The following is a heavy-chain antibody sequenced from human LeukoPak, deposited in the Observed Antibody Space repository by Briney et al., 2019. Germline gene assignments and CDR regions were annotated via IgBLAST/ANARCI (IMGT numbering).Heavy chain of an antibody. D-gene: IGHD6-13*01. CDR1: GGSISSYY. V-gene: IGHV4-4*07. J-gene: IGHJ2*01. CDR3: ARGWAAAGYLSYWYFDL. CDR2: IYTSGST. Sequence: PSETLSLTCTVSGGSISSYYWSWIRQPAGKGLEWIGRIYTSGSTNYNPSLKSRVTISVDKSKNQFSLKLSSVTAAGTAVYYCARGWAAAGYLSYWYFDLWGRGTLVTVSS.